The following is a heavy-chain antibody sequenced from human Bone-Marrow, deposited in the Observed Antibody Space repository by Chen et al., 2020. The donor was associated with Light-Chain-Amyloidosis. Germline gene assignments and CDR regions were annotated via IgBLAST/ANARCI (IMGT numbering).Heavy chain of an antibody. CDR2: IYYSGST. V-gene: IGHV4-61*01. D-gene: IGHD6-13*01. CDR3: ARETGYSSSWYQGYYYYGMDV. Sequence: QVQLQESGPGLVKPSETLSLTCTVSGGSVSSGSYYWSWIRQPPGKGLEWIGYIYYSGSTNYNPSLKSRVTISVDTSKNQFSLKLSSVTAADTAVYYCARETGYSSSWYQGYYYYGMDVWGQGTTVTVSS. J-gene: IGHJ6*02. CDR1: GGSVSSGSYY.